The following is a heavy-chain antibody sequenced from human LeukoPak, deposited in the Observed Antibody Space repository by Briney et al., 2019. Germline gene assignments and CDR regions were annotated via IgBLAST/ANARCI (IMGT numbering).Heavy chain of an antibody. V-gene: IGHV3-48*01. J-gene: IGHJ5*02. Sequence: PGGSLRLSCEASGFIFSTYGMAWVRQAAGKGLEWIAYISSNSRTTAYADSVRGRFTISRDNAKNSLSLQINRLRADDTGVYYCARGPHDDATGYSFSWGQGTQVTVSS. D-gene: IGHD3-9*01. CDR3: ARGPHDDATGYSFS. CDR1: GFIFSTYG. CDR2: ISSNSRTT.